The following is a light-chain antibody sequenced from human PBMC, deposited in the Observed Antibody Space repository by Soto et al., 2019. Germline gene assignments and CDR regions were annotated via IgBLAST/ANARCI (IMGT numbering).Light chain of an antibody. Sequence: EIVLTQAPDTLSASPGERVTLSCRASQSLDTYQLAWYQQKPGQPPRLLIYGVSSRATGIPDRFSGSGSGTDFTLTISRLEPDDFAVYYCQHYASPWTFGQGTKV. CDR1: QSLDTYQ. CDR2: GVS. J-gene: IGKJ1*01. CDR3: QHYASPWT. V-gene: IGKV3-20*01.